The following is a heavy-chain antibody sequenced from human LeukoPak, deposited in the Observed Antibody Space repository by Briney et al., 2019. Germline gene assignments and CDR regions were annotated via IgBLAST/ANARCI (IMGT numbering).Heavy chain of an antibody. Sequence: GGSLRLSCAASGFTFDDYSMHWVRQAPRKGLGWVLGISWNSGSIGYADSVKGRFTISRDNAKNSLYLQMNSLRAEDTALYYCAKDRTYYYGSGSYLLWGQGTLVTVSS. V-gene: IGHV3-9*01. CDR2: ISWNSGSI. D-gene: IGHD3-10*01. J-gene: IGHJ4*02. CDR3: AKDRTYYYGSGSYLL. CDR1: GFTFDDYS.